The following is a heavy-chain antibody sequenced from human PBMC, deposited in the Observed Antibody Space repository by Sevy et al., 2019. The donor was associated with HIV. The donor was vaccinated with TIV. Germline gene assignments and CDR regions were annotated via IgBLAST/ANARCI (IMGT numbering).Heavy chain of an antibody. D-gene: IGHD3-10*01. CDR3: ARDKLLPVMVSMVRGALSYYFDY. CDR2: IWYDGSTK. CDR1: GFTFSDYG. J-gene: IGHJ4*02. Sequence: GGSVRLSCAASGFTFSDYGMHWVRQTPGKGLEWVAVIWYDGSTKYYADSVKGRFTISRDNSKNTLYLQMNSLRAEDTAVYYCARDKLLPVMVSMVRGALSYYFDYWGQGTLVTVSS. V-gene: IGHV3-33*01.